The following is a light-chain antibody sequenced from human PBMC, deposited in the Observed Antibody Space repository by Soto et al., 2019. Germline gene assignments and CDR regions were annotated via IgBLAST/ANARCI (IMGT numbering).Light chain of an antibody. V-gene: IGKV3D-15*01. CDR1: QSVNNN. Sequence: EIILTQSPASLSVSPGARATLSCRASQSVNNNLAWYQQKPGQAPRLLTYGASTRATGIPGRFRGSGSGTDFTLTITSLQSEDFAVYFCQQYNYLPPDTFGQGTRLEIK. CDR3: QQYNYLPPDT. CDR2: GAS. J-gene: IGKJ2*01.